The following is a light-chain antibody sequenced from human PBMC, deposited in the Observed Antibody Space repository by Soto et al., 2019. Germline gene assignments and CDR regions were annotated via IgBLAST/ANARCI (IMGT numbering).Light chain of an antibody. Sequence: DIQMTQSPSSLSASVGDRVTITCRASQSISSYLNWYQQKPGKAPKLLIYAASSLQSGVPSRFRGSGSGTDFTLTISSLQPEDFATYYCHQSYSTPQVTFGPGTKVDIK. CDR1: QSISSY. V-gene: IGKV1-39*01. CDR3: HQSYSTPQVT. J-gene: IGKJ3*01. CDR2: AAS.